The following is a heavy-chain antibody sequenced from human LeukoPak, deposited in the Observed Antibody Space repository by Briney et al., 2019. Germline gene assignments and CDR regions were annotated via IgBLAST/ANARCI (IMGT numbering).Heavy chain of an antibody. Sequence: PGGSLRLSCAASGFTFDDYAMHWVRQAPGKGLEWVSGISWNSGSIGYADSVKGRFTISRDNAKNSLYLQMNSLRAEDTALYYCAKVMVRGDGYYYYGMDVWGQGTTVTVSS. V-gene: IGHV3-9*01. CDR3: AKVMVRGDGYYYYGMDV. D-gene: IGHD3-10*01. CDR2: ISWNSGSI. CDR1: GFTFDDYA. J-gene: IGHJ6*02.